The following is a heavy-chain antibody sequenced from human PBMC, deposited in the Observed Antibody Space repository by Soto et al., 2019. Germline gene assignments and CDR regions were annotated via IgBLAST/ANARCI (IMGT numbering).Heavy chain of an antibody. V-gene: IGHV3-21*01. D-gene: IGHD1-7*01. CDR2: ISSTTNYI. J-gene: IGHJ4*02. CDR3: ARESAELTSNSDY. Sequence: GGSLRLSCAASGFTFTRYSMNWVRQAPGKGLEWVSSISSTTNYIYYADSMKGRFTVSRDNAKNSVYLEMNSLSAEDTAVYYCARESAELTSNSDYWGQRTLVTVSS. CDR1: GFTFTRYS.